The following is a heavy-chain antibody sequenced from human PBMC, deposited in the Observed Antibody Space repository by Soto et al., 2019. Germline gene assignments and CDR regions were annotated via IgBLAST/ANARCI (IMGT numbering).Heavy chain of an antibody. CDR2: ISDSGTTI. Sequence: LRLSCAASGFIFSNYEVDWVRQVPGKGLEWISYISDSGTTIYYAASVKGRFTISRDDARNSLYLQMNNLRDEDTAVYFCVKEYCTGGACFDAFDLWGQGTLVTVSS. CDR1: GFIFSNYE. V-gene: IGHV3-48*03. CDR3: VKEYCTGGACFDAFDL. J-gene: IGHJ3*01. D-gene: IGHD2-8*02.